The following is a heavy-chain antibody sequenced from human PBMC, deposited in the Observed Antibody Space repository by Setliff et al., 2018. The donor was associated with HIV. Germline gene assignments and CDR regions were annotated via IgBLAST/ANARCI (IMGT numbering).Heavy chain of an antibody. CDR1: GFTFSIHA. CDR3: ASFPTITASQDVFDI. J-gene: IGHJ3*02. V-gene: IGHV3-21*01. D-gene: IGHD4-4*01. Sequence: GGSLRLSCAAPGFTFSIHAMNWVRQAPGKGLEWVSSISSSSSFIYYADSVRGRFTVSRDNAKNSLYLQMISLRVEDTAIYYCASFPTITASQDVFDIWGHGTMVTVSS. CDR2: ISSSSSFI.